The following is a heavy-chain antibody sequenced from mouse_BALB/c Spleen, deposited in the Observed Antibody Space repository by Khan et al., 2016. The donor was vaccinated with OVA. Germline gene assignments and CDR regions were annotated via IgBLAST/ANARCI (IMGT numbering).Heavy chain of an antibody. CDR2: ITYSGST. V-gene: IGHV3-2*02. D-gene: IGHD6-1*01. J-gene: IGHJ4*01. CDR1: GYSFTSDNA. CDR3: AREGAGYNYAMDY. Sequence: QLEQSGPGLVKPSQSLYISCTVTGYSFTSDNAWYWNRQFPGNKMERMGYITYSGSTTYNQSFKVRITITRDTSKSQCFLQLNSENTEDTATYYCAREGAGYNYAMDYWGQGTSVTVSA.